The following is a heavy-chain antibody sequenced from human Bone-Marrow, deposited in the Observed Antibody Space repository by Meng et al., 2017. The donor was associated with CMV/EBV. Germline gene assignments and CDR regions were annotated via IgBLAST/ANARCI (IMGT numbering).Heavy chain of an antibody. D-gene: IGHD3-9*01. CDR2: IYYSGGT. CDR3: AREHFDSKNRGLWYSDL. J-gene: IGHJ2*01. V-gene: IGHV4-39*07. Sequence: ISSCIFYWGWIRQPPGKGLEWIGDIYYSGGTYYNPSLTSRVTISVDTSENQFSLRLSSVTDADTAIYFCAREHFDSKNRGLWYSDLWGRGTLVTVSS. CDR1: ISSCIFY.